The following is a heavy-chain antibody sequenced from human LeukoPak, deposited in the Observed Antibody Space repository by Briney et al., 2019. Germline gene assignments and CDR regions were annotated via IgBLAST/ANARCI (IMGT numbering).Heavy chain of an antibody. CDR2: IYYSGST. Sequence: SETLSLTCTVSGGSISSYCWSWIRQPPGKGLEWIGYIYYSGSTNYNPSLKSRVTISVDTSKNQFSLKLSSVTAADTAVYYCASGPYYDFWSGYYTYYYYYMDVWGKGTTVTVSS. CDR1: GGSISSYC. J-gene: IGHJ6*03. CDR3: ASGPYYDFWSGYYTYYYYYMDV. D-gene: IGHD3-3*01. V-gene: IGHV4-59*01.